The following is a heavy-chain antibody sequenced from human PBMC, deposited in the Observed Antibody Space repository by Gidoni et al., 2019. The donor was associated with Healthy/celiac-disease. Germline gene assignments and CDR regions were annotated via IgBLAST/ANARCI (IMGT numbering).Heavy chain of an antibody. Sequence: QVQLVESGGGVVQPGRSLRLSCAASGFTFSSSGMHCVRQAPGKGLEWVAVIWYDGSNKYYADSVKGRFTISRDNSKNTLYLQMNSLRAEDTAVYYCARDVRNYYDYVWGSAYYYYYGMDVWGQGTTVTVSS. CDR2: IWYDGSNK. V-gene: IGHV3-33*01. CDR1: GFTFSSSG. CDR3: ARDVRNYYDYVWGSAYYYYYGMDV. D-gene: IGHD3-16*01. J-gene: IGHJ6*02.